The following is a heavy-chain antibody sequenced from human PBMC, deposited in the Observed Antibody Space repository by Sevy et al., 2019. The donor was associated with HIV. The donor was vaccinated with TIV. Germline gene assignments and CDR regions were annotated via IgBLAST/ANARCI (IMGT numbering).Heavy chain of an antibody. CDR1: GYTFTGYY. V-gene: IGHV1-2*02. Sequence: ASVKVSCKASGYTFTGYYMHWVRQAPGQGLEWMGWINPNSGGTNYAQKFQGRVTMTRDTSISTAYMELSRLRSDDTAVYYCARVRVGYCTNGVCFKFSGFDYWGQRTLVTVSS. CDR3: ARVRVGYCTNGVCFKFSGFDY. CDR2: INPNSGGT. J-gene: IGHJ4*02. D-gene: IGHD2-8*01.